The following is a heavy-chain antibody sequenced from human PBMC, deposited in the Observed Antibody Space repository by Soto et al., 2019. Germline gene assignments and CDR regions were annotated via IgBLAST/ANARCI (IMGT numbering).Heavy chain of an antibody. V-gene: IGHV4-4*02. CDR1: GGSISSSNW. D-gene: IGHD2-15*01. J-gene: IGHJ5*02. CDR3: ARHVRDIVFRGFDP. CDR2: IYYSGST. Sequence: AVSGGSISSSNWWSWVRQPPGKGLEWIGEIYYSGSTYYNPSLKSRVTISVDTSKNQFSLKLSSVTAADTAVYYCARHVRDIVFRGFDPWGQGTLVTVSS.